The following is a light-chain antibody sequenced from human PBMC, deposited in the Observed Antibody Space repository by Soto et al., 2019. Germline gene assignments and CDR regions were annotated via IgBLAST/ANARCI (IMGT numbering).Light chain of an antibody. CDR3: QQFCSSPRT. J-gene: IGKJ1*01. Sequence: EIVLTQSPVTLSLSPGERATLSCGASQSVTSSFLAWYQQKPGQAPRLLIYGASSRATGIPDRFSGGGSWTEFSLTISRLEPEDVSVYYCQQFCSSPRTFGQGTKVDIK. CDR2: GAS. V-gene: IGKV3-20*01. CDR1: QSVTSSF.